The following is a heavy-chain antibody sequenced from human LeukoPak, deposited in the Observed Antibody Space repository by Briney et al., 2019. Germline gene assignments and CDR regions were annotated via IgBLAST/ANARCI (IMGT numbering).Heavy chain of an antibody. J-gene: IGHJ3*02. CDR1: GGSISSYY. D-gene: IGHD6-13*01. CDR3: ARDRRVAAATHACDI. Sequence: SETLSLTCTVSGGSISSYYWSWIRQPPGKGLEWIGYIYYSGSTNYNPSLKSRVTISVDTSKNQFSLKLSSVTAADTAVYYCARDRRVAAATHACDIWGQGTMVTVSS. CDR2: IYYSGST. V-gene: IGHV4-59*01.